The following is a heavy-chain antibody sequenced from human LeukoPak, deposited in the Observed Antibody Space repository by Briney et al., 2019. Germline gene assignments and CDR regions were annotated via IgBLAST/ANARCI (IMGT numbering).Heavy chain of an antibody. CDR2: ISWNSGSI. CDR3: AKMAAAAVWFDP. Sequence: PGRSLRPSCAASGFTFDDYAMHWVRQAPGKGLEWVSGISWNSGSIGYADSVKGRFTISRDNAKSSLYLQMNSLRAEDTALYYCAKMAAAAVWFDPWGQGTLVTVSS. D-gene: IGHD6-13*01. V-gene: IGHV3-9*01. J-gene: IGHJ5*02. CDR1: GFTFDDYA.